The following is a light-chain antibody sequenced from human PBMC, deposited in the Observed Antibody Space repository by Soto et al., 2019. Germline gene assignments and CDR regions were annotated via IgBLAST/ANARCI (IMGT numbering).Light chain of an antibody. CDR3: QQRSNWPPRT. CDR2: DAS. CDR1: QSVSYY. V-gene: IGKV3-11*01. Sequence: EIVLTQSPATVSLSPGERATLSCRASQSVSYYLAWYQQKPGQAPRLLIYDASNRATGIPARFSGSGSGTDFTLTISSLEPEDFAIYYCQQRSNWPPRTFGGGTKVDIK. J-gene: IGKJ4*01.